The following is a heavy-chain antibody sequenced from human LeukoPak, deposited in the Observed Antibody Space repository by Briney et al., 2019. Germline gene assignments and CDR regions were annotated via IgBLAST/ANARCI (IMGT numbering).Heavy chain of an antibody. D-gene: IGHD2-2*01. J-gene: IGHJ3*02. CDR3: ARRSDIVVVPAAIRGNAFDI. Sequence: PSETLSLTCAVYGGSFSGYYWSWIRQPPGKGLEWIGEINHSGSANYNPSLKSRVTISVDTSKNQFSLKLSSVTAADTAVYYCARRSDIVVVPAAIRGNAFDIWGQGTMVTVSS. V-gene: IGHV4-34*01. CDR1: GGSFSGYY. CDR2: INHSGSA.